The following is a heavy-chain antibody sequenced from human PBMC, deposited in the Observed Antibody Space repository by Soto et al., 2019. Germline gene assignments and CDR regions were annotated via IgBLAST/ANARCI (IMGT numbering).Heavy chain of an antibody. Sequence: QVQLQQWGAGLLKPSETLSLTCAVCGGSFSGYYWNWIRQLPGKGLEWIGEINHSGSTNYNPSLKSRVTLSVDTSKTQFSLRLSSVTAADTAVYYCARGWGRIFDYWGQGTLVTVSS. CDR3: ARGWGRIFDY. D-gene: IGHD7-27*01. CDR2: INHSGST. V-gene: IGHV4-34*01. J-gene: IGHJ4*02. CDR1: GGSFSGYY.